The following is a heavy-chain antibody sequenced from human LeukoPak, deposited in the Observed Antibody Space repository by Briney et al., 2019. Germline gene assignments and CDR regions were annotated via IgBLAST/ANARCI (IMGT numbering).Heavy chain of an antibody. V-gene: IGHV4-39*01. Sequence: SETVSLTCTVSGGSISRSSYYWRWIRQPPGKGLEWIGSIYYSGSAYYNPSLKSRVTISVDTSKNQFSLKLSSVAAPDTAVYYCAIHSGSYDFFDYCGQGPLVTVSS. CDR2: IYYSGSA. CDR1: GGSISRSSYY. D-gene: IGHD1-26*01. CDR3: AIHSGSYDFFDY. J-gene: IGHJ4*02.